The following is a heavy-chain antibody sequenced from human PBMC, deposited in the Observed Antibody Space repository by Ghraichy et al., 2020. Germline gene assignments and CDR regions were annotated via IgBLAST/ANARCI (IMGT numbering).Heavy chain of an antibody. D-gene: IGHD2-2*01. CDR1: GGSFSGYY. V-gene: IGHV4-34*01. J-gene: IGHJ6*02. CDR2: INHSGST. Sequence: SQTLSLTCAVYGGSFSGYYWSWIRQPPGKGLEWIGEINHSGSTNYNPSLKSRVTISVDTSKNQFSLKLSSVTAADTAVYYCARVSDIVVVPAAVKIRSRADSHYYYYGMDVWGQGTTVTVSS. CDR3: ARVSDIVVVPAAVKIRSRADSHYYYYGMDV.